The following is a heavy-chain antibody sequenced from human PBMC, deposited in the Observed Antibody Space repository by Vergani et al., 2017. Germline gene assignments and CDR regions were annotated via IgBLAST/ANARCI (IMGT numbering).Heavy chain of an antibody. V-gene: IGHV3-30-3*01. CDR3: ARDGELFFGTAGYCSSTSCYPDY. D-gene: IGHD2-2*01. Sequence: QVQLVESGGGVVQPGRSLRLYCAASGFTFSSYAMHWVRQAPGKGLEWVAVISYDGSNKYYADSVKGRFTISRDNSKNTLYLQMNSLRAEDTAVYYCARDGELFFGTAGYCSSTSCYPDYWGQGTLVTVSS. CDR1: GFTFSSYA. J-gene: IGHJ4*02. CDR2: ISYDGSNK.